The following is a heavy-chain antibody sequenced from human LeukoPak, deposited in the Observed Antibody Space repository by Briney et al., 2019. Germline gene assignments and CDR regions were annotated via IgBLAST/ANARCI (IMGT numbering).Heavy chain of an antibody. Sequence: ASVKVSCKASGYTFIGYYMYWVRQAPGQGPEWMGWINPNSGGTNYAQKFQGRVTMTRDTSINTAYMELSRLRSDDTAVYYCARDRIGATWGQGTLVTVSS. J-gene: IGHJ4*02. CDR1: GYTFIGYY. CDR2: INPNSGGT. D-gene: IGHD1-26*01. CDR3: ARDRIGAT. V-gene: IGHV1-2*02.